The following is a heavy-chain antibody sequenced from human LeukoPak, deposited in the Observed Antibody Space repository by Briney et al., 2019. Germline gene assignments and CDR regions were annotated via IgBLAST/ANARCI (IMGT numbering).Heavy chain of an antibody. CDR3: AGDYYYYGMDV. J-gene: IGHJ6*02. CDR2: ISWNSGSI. V-gene: IGHV3-9*01. CDR1: GFTFDDCA. Sequence: GGSLRLSCAASGFTFDDCAMHWVRQAPGKGLEWVSGISWNSGSIGYADSVKGRFTISRDNAKNSLYLQMNSLRAEDTALYYCAGDYYYYGMDVWGQGTTVTVSS.